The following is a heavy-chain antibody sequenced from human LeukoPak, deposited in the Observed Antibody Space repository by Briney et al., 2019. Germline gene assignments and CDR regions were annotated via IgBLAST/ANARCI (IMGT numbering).Heavy chain of an antibody. V-gene: IGHV4-59*01. Sequence: TSETLSLTCTVSGGSISSYYWSWIRQPPGKGLEWIGYIYYSGSTNYNPSLKSRVTISVDTSKSQFSLKLSSVTAADTAVYYCARDRSYCGGDCYNWFDPWGQGTLVTVSS. CDR3: ARDRSYCGGDCYNWFDP. CDR1: GGSISSYY. CDR2: IYYSGST. D-gene: IGHD2-21*02. J-gene: IGHJ5*02.